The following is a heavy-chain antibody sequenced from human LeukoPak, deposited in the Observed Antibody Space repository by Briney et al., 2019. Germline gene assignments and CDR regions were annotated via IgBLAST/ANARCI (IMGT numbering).Heavy chain of an antibody. D-gene: IGHD1-26*01. Sequence: PGGSLRLSCAASGFIFSSYGMHWVRQAPGKGLEWVAVISYDGSNKYYADSVKGRFTISRDNSKNTLYLQMNSLRAEDTAVYYCASNSGSENWGQGTLVTVSS. V-gene: IGHV3-30*03. CDR3: ASNSGSEN. CDR2: ISYDGSNK. J-gene: IGHJ4*02. CDR1: GFIFSSYG.